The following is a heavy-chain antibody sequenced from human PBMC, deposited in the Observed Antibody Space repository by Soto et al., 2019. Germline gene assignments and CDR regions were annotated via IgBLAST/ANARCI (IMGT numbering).Heavy chain of an antibody. D-gene: IGHD2-2*01. J-gene: IGHJ4*02. Sequence: QVQLQESGPGLVKPSETLSLTCTVSGGAISSDYWSWIRQPPGKGLELIGYIYYSGSTNYNPSLKSRVTISVDTSKNQFSLKLSSVTAADTAVYYCERGARLGVVPAAMFIYWGQGTLVTVSS. CDR1: GGAISSDY. CDR2: IYYSGST. CDR3: ERGARLGVVPAAMFIY. V-gene: IGHV4-59*08.